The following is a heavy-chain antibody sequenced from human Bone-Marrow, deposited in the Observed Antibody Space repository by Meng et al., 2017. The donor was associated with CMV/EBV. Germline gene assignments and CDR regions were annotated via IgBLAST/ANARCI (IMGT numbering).Heavy chain of an antibody. Sequence: GESLKISCAASGFSFNRYGMHWVRQAPGRGLEWVAFIRYDGSNKYYGDSVQGRFIVSRDNSKNTLYLQLNNLRAVDTAAYYCAKDFRRGPADRFRGRFLGYDAFDIWGQGTMVTVSS. CDR3: AKDFRRGPADRFRGRFLGYDAFDI. D-gene: IGHD3-3*01. J-gene: IGHJ3*02. V-gene: IGHV3-30*02. CDR2: IRYDGSNK. CDR1: GFSFNRYG.